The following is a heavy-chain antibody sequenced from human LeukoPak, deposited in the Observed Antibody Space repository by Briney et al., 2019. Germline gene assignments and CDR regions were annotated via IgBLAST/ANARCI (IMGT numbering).Heavy chain of an antibody. D-gene: IGHD6-13*01. CDR3: AKDLAAAGSRGFDS. CDR2: IGWLSGKISGNT. J-gene: IGHJ4*02. CDR1: GFIFDDYA. V-gene: IGHV3-9*01. Sequence: PGGSLRLSRAASGFIFDDYAMHWVRQAPGKGLEWVSGIGWLSGKISGNTDYADSVKGRFTISRDNGKNSLYLQMNSLRVEDTAVYYCAKDLAAAGSRGFDSWGQGTLVTVSS.